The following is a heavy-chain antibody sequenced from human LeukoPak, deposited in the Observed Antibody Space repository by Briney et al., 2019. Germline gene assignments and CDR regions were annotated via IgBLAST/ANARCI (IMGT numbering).Heavy chain of an antibody. CDR2: VSSSGTTI. CDR1: GSAFSDYY. Sequence: GGSLRLSCAASGSAFSDYYMNWIRQAPGKGLEWVSYVSSSGTTIYYADSVKGRFAISRDNAMNSLYLQMNSLRTEDTAVYYCASGALDTDMFDSDYYFMDVWGQGTTVTVSS. D-gene: IGHD5-18*01. J-gene: IGHJ6*02. CDR3: ASGALDTDMFDSDYYFMDV. V-gene: IGHV3-11*01.